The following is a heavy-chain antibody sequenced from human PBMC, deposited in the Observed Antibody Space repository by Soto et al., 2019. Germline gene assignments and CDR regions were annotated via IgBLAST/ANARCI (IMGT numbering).Heavy chain of an antibody. CDR1: GFTLSSYN. CDR3: ARDHGGSTWFVGIYYYFGVDV. D-gene: IGHD6-13*01. J-gene: IGHJ6*02. V-gene: IGHV3-48*02. Sequence: EVQLVESGGGLVQPGGSLRLSCAASGFTLSSYNMNWVRQAPGKGLEGVSYISGSSDTIYYADSVKGRFTISRDNAKNSLYLQMDSLRDEDTAVYYCARDHGGSTWFVGIYYYFGVDVWGQGTTVTVSS. CDR2: ISGSSDTI.